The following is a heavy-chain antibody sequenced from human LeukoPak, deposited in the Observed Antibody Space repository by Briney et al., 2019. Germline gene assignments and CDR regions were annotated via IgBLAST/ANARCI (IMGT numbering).Heavy chain of an antibody. CDR1: GFTFSDYY. V-gene: IGHV3-11*01. CDR2: ITGSDHSM. CDR3: ARGHCSIPNCYWHFDL. D-gene: IGHD2-2*01. J-gene: IGHJ2*01. Sequence: GGSLRLSCVASGFTFSDYYMSWIRQAPGKGLEWLSYITGSDHSMLYADSVKGRFAISRDNAKNSVYLHLNSLRAEDTAVYYCARGHCSIPNCYWHFDLWGRGALVT.